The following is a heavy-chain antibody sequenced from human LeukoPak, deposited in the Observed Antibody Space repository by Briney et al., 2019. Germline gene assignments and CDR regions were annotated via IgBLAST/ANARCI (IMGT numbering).Heavy chain of an antibody. CDR2: IAYDGSRK. Sequence: GGSLRLSRAGSGFTFSGYGMHWVRQAPGKGLEWVTGIAYDGSRKHYADSVKGRFTISRDNSRNTMDLQMNSLRVEDTAVYHCTRYDSSRFDPWGQGTLVIVSS. V-gene: IGHV3-30*03. CDR3: TRYDSSRFDP. CDR1: GFTFSGYG. J-gene: IGHJ5*02. D-gene: IGHD3-3*01.